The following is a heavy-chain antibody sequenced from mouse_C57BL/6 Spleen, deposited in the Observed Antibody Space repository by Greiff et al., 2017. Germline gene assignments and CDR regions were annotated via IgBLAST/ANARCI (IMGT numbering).Heavy chain of an antibody. CDR1: GYSITSGYY. D-gene: IGHD2-4*01. V-gene: IGHV3-6*01. CDR2: ISYDGSN. J-gene: IGHJ2*01. Sequence: EVKLMESGPGLVKPSQSLSLTCSVTGYSITSGYYWNWIRQFPGNKLEWMGYISYDGSNNSNPSLKNRISITRDTSKNQFFLKLNSVTTEDTATYYCAKSDYPSYFDYWGQGTTLTVSS. CDR3: AKSDYPSYFDY.